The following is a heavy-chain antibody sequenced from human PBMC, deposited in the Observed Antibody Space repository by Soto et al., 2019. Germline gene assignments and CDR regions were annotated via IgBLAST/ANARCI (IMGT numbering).Heavy chain of an antibody. V-gene: IGHV3-23*01. D-gene: IGHD5-18*01. CDR2: ISGSGGST. CDR1: GFTFSSYA. Sequence: PGGSLRLSCAASGFTFSSYAMSWVRQAPGKGLGWVSAISGSGGSTYYADAVKGRFTISRDNSKNTLYLHVNSLRAEDTAVYYCAKAPYTYGLNWFDPWGQGTLVTVSS. CDR3: AKAPYTYGLNWFDP. J-gene: IGHJ5*02.